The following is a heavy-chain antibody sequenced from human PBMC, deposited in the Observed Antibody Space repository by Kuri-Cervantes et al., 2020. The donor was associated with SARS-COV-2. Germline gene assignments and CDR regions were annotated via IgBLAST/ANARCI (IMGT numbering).Heavy chain of an antibody. J-gene: IGHJ4*02. CDR3: ARHRRTGQQGGFGY. Sequence: SETLSLTCTVSGGSISSYYWSWIRQPPGKGLEWIGYIYYSGSTNYNPSLKSRVTMAVDTSKSQYSLRLTSVTAADTAVYYCARHRRTGQQGGFGYWGQGTQVTVSS. V-gene: IGHV4-59*08. CDR2: IYYSGST. D-gene: IGHD3-16*01. CDR1: GGSISSYY.